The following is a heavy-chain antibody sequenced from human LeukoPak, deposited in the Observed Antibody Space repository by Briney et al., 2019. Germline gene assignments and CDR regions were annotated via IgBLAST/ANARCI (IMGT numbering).Heavy chain of an antibody. CDR1: GFTFSSYW. D-gene: IGHD3-22*01. CDR3: ARADDSSGYYYPDDAFDI. Sequence: GGSLRLSCAASGFTFSSYWMSWVRQAPGKGLEWVANIKQDGSEKYYVDSVKGRFTISRDNAKNSLYLQMSSLRAEDTAVYYCARADDSSGYYYPDDAFDIWGQGTMVTVSS. J-gene: IGHJ3*02. CDR2: IKQDGSEK. V-gene: IGHV3-7*04.